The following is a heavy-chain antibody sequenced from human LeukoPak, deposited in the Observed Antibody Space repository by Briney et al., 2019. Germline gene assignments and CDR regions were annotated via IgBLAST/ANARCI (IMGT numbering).Heavy chain of an antibody. CDR1: GFTFSDYY. CDR2: ISSSGTNI. Sequence: GGSLRLSCAPSGFTFSDYYMSWIRQAPGKGLEWVSNISSSGTNIYSAHSVKGRFIISKDNAKNSLYLQMNSLGDEDTAVYYCARGLLSNNKGYDYWGQGTLVTVSS. D-gene: IGHD3-22*01. CDR3: ARGLLSNNKGYDY. J-gene: IGHJ4*02. V-gene: IGHV3-11*01.